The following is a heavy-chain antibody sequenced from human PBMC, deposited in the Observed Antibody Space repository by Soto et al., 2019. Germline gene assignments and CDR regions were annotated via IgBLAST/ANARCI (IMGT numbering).Heavy chain of an antibody. CDR2: ISYDGSNK. V-gene: IGHV3-30-3*01. CDR1: GFTFSSYA. J-gene: IGHJ5*02. CDR3: AREIPICTNGVCYVDP. Sequence: GGSLRLSCAASGFTFSSYAMHWVRQAPGKGLEWVAVISYDGSNKYYADSVKGRFTISRDNSKNTLYLQMNSLRAEDTAVYYCAREIPICTNGVCYVDPWGQGTLVTVSS. D-gene: IGHD2-8*01.